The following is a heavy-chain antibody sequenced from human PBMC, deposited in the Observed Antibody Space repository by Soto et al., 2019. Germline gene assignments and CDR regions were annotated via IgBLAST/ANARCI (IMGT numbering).Heavy chain of an antibody. Sequence: EVQLVESGGGLVQPGGSLRLSCAVSGFTFSSSEMYWVRQAPGKGLEWISYIHPSGQPIFYADSVKGRFTISRDNANNSLFLQMNSLRAADTAVYYCARRASSWGQETMVTVSS. CDR2: IHPSGQPI. D-gene: IGHD2-2*01. CDR1: GFTFSSSE. J-gene: IGHJ3*01. V-gene: IGHV3-48*03. CDR3: ARRASS.